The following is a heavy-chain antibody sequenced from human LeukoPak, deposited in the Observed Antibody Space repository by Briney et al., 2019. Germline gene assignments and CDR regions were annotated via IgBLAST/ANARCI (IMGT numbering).Heavy chain of an antibody. J-gene: IGHJ5*02. CDR2: IDGNGRTT. Sequence: GGSLRLSCAASGFTFSSEWMLWVRQAPGRGLVWISHIDGNGRTTNYGDSVRGRFTVSRDNAKNTLYLQMNSLRAEDTAVYYCARDVPRTSGPWGQGTLVTVSS. CDR3: ARDVPRTSGP. D-gene: IGHD3-10*01. V-gene: IGHV3-74*01. CDR1: GFTFSSEW.